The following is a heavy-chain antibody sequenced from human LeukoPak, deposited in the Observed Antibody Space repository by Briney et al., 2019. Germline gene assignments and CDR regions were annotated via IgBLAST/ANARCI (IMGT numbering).Heavy chain of an antibody. CDR1: GYTFNNYD. D-gene: IGHD2-2*02. V-gene: IGHV1-46*02. Sequence: ASVKVSCKASGYTFNNYDIIWMRQAPGQGLEWMGIINPSGGSTSYAQKFQGRVTMTRDTSTSTVYMELSSLRSEDTAVYYCARDLGGYQLLYGGYYYYMDVWGKGTTVTVSS. CDR3: ARDLGGYQLLYGGYYYYMDV. CDR2: INPSGGST. J-gene: IGHJ6*03.